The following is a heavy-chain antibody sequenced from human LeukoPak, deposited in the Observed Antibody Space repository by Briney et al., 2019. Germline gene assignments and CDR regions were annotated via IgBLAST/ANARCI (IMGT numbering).Heavy chain of an antibody. D-gene: IGHD2-15*01. CDR3: AREVGSSRAFDI. J-gene: IGHJ3*02. CDR1: GFRFSDFY. V-gene: IGHV3-11*05. CDR2: FDRGRDGK. Sequence: GGSLRLSCAGSGFRFSDFYMAWMRQTPGKGLQRVSFFDRGRDGKGHADSVKGRFTISRDTDKNSLSLLMSSLTGKDTAVYYCAREVGSSRAFDIWGQGTMVTVSS.